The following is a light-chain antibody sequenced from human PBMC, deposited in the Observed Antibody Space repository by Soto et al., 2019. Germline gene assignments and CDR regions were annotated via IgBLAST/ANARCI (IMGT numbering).Light chain of an antibody. CDR2: WAT. Sequence: IVMTQSPASLTVSLGERATIKCKSTQTVFTGSNNKNYLAWYQHKPGQAPKLLMYWATARESGVPDRFRGSGFGTEFTLTITSVQAEDVAVYYCHQYFTLPSFGGGTKVDIK. CDR1: QTVFTGSNNKNY. CDR3: HQYFTLPS. V-gene: IGKV4-1*01. J-gene: IGKJ4*01.